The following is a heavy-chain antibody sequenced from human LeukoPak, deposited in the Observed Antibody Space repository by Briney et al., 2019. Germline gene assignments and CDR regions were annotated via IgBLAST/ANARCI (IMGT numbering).Heavy chain of an antibody. J-gene: IGHJ5*02. CDR2: ISSSSTYI. Sequence: GGPLRLSCAASGFTFSSRSMNWVRQAPGKGLEWVSSISSSSTYIYYADSVKGRFTISRDNAKNSLYLQMNSLRAEDTAVYYCASGGWYCTGGSCFVSWFDPWGQGTLVTVSS. D-gene: IGHD2-15*01. CDR1: GFTFSSRS. V-gene: IGHV3-21*01. CDR3: ASGGWYCTGGSCFVSWFDP.